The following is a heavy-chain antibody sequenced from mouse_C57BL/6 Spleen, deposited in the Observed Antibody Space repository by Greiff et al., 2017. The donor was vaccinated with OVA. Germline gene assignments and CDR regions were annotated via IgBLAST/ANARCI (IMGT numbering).Heavy chain of an antibody. J-gene: IGHJ4*01. Sequence: EVQLQQSGPELVKPGASVKIPCKASGYTFTDYNMDWVKQSHGKSLEWIGDINPNNGGTIYNQKFKGKATLTVDKSSSTAYMELRILTSEDTAVYYCARGIYYGYDYAMDDWGQGTSVTVSS. V-gene: IGHV1-18*01. D-gene: IGHD2-2*01. CDR3: ARGIYYGYDYAMDD. CDR2: INPNNGGT. CDR1: GYTFTDYN.